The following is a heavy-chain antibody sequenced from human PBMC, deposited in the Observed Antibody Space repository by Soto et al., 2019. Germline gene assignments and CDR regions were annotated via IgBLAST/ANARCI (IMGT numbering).Heavy chain of an antibody. Sequence: ASVKVSCKASGYTFTDYYINWVRQAPGQGLEWMGWINPNNGVTNYAQKFQGRVTMTRDTSISTAYMDLSSLRSDDTAVYYCARGALTVANWFDPWGQGTQVTVSS. CDR3: ARGALTVANWFDP. CDR2: INPNNGVT. D-gene: IGHD6-19*01. V-gene: IGHV1-2*02. J-gene: IGHJ5*02. CDR1: GYTFTDYY.